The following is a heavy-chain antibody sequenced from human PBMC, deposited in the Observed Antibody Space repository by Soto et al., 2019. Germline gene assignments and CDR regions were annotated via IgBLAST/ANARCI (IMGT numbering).Heavy chain of an antibody. V-gene: IGHV4-39*01. CDR2: IYYSGST. CDR3: ARRQVLWGFDWPNRSFDY. Sequence: QLQLQESGPGLVKPSETLSLTCTVSGGSISSSSYYWGWIRQPPGKGLEWIGSIYYSGSTYYNPSLKSRVTISVDTSKNQFSLKLSSVTAADTAVYYCARRQVLWGFDWPNRSFDYWGQGTLVTVSS. J-gene: IGHJ4*02. CDR1: GGSISSSSYY. D-gene: IGHD3-9*01.